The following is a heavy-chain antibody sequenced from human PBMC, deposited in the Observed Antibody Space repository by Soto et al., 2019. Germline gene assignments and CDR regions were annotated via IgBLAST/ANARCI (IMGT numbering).Heavy chain of an antibody. D-gene: IGHD6-13*01. CDR2: IHYRGTT. CDR1: GGSISSYY. V-gene: IGHV4-59*01. Sequence: SETLSLTCTVAGGSISSYYWTWIRQPPEKGLEWIGYIHYRGTTNYNPSLKSRVTMSVDTSKNQFSLKLNSMTAADTAAYYCARIAAAGTDAFDIWGQGTRVTV. J-gene: IGHJ3*02. CDR3: ARIAAAGTDAFDI.